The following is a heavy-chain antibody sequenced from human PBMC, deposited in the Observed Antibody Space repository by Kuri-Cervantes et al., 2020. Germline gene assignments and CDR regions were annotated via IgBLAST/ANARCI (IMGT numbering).Heavy chain of an antibody. D-gene: IGHD3-16*01. V-gene: IGHV4-34*01. CDR2: INHSGST. CDR3: ARLGDPSRFPLNWFDP. J-gene: IGHJ5*02. Sequence: GSLRLSCAVYGGSFSGYYWSWIRQPPGKGLEWIGEINHSGSTNYNPSLKSRVTISVDTSKNQFSLKLSSVTAADTAVYYCARLGDPSRFPLNWFDPWGQGTLVTVSS. CDR1: GGSFSGYY.